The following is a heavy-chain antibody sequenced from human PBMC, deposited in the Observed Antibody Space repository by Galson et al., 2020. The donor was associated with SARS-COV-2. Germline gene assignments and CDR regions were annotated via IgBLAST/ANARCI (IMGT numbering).Heavy chain of an antibody. J-gene: IGHJ4*02. V-gene: IGHV3-13*01. CDR2: IGTAGDT. Sequence: GGSLRLSCAASGFTFSSYDMHWVRQATGKGLEWVSAIGTAGDTYYPGSVKGRFTISRENAKNSLYLQMNSLRAGDTAVYYCARAPPIHGDQYYFDYWGQGTLVTGSS. CDR1: GFTFSSYD. D-gene: IGHD4-17*01. CDR3: ARAPPIHGDQYYFDY.